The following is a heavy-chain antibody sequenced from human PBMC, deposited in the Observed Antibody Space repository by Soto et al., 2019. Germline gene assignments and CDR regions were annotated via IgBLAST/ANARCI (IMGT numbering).Heavy chain of an antibody. V-gene: IGHV4-30-2*01. CDR3: ARGGGDDYRNAQHDY. Sequence: QLQLQESGSGLVKPSQTLSLTCAVSGGSISSGGYSWSWIRQPPGKGLEWIGYIYHSGSTYYNPSLKSRVTKSVERTKNQFSLKLSSVTAAETAVYYCARGGGDDYRNAQHDYWGQGTLVTVSS. CDR1: GGSISSGGYS. J-gene: IGHJ4*02. D-gene: IGHD4-4*01. CDR2: IYHSGST.